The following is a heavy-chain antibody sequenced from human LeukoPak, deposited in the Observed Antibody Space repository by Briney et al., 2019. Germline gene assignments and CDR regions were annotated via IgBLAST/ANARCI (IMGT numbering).Heavy chain of an antibody. D-gene: IGHD2-15*01. Sequence: PSETLSLTCAIYSESFSGYFWSWIRQPPGKGLEWIGEINYSGSTNYNPSLKSRVTISVDTSKNQFSLKLSSVTAADTAVYYCARERKQRDIAVVVAARYYFDYWGQGTLVTVSS. J-gene: IGHJ4*02. V-gene: IGHV4-34*01. CDR3: ARERKQRDIAVVVAARYYFDY. CDR1: SESFSGYF. CDR2: INYSGST.